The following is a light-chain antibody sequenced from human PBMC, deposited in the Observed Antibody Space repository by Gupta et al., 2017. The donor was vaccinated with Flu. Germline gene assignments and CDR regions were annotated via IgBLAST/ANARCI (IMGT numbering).Light chain of an antibody. V-gene: IGLV3-19*01. CDR1: SLRTYY. Sequence: GQTVRITCQGDSLRTYYASWFQQKSGQAPVLVIFGKNNRPSGIPDRFSASSSGNTASLTITWTQAEDEADYYCNSRDSSGDQVVFGGGTKLTVL. CDR3: NSRDSSGDQVV. CDR2: GKN. J-gene: IGLJ2*01.